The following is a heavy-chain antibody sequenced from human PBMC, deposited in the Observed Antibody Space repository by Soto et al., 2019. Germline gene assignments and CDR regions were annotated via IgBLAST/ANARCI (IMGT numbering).Heavy chain of an antibody. CDR1: GGSISSSSYY. D-gene: IGHD3-10*01. CDR3: ARHNYGSGSTYFDY. Sequence: ETLSLTCTVSGGSISSSSYYWGWIRQPPGKGLEWIGSIYYSGSTYYNPSLKSRVTISVDTSKNQFSLKLSSVTAADTAVYYCARHNYGSGSTYFDYWGQGTLVTVSS. CDR2: IYYSGST. V-gene: IGHV4-39*01. J-gene: IGHJ4*02.